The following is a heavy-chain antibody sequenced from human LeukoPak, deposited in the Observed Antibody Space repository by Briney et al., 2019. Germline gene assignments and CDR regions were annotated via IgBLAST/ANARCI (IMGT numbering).Heavy chain of an antibody. CDR2: ISSSSSYI. V-gene: IGHV3-21*01. CDR3: AKDPSFRPGYFDY. CDR1: GFTFSSYS. J-gene: IGHJ4*02. Sequence: GGSLRLSCAASGFTFSSYSMNWDRQAPGKGLEWVSSISSSSSYIYYADSVRGRFTISRDNAKNSLYLQMNSLRAGDTAVYYCAKDPSFRPGYFDYWGQGTLVTVSS.